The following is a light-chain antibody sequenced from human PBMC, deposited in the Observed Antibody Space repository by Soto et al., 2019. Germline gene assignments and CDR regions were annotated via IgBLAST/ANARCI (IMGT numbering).Light chain of an antibody. Sequence: EIVLTQSPGSLSLSLGERATLSCRASQTICSDCLAWYQQKPGQAPRLLIFRASHRATGIPDRFSGSGSGTDFTLTISRLEPEDFAVYYCQLYGSSPGFTFGPGAKVEIK. J-gene: IGKJ3*01. CDR3: QLYGSSPGFT. V-gene: IGKV3-20*01. CDR2: RAS. CDR1: QTICSDC.